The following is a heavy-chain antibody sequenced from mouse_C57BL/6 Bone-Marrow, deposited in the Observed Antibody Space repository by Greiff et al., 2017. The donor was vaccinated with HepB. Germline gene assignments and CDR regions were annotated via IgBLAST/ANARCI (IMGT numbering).Heavy chain of an antibody. D-gene: IGHD2-5*01. CDR1: GFSINSDCY. CDR2: TFYSGIT. V-gene: IGHV3-3*01. CDR3: ARDGYYSNYFDY. Sequence: EVQGVESGPSLVRPSQTLSLTCTVTGFSINSDCYWIWIRQFPGNKLEYIGYTFYSGITYYNPSLESRTYITRDTSKNQFSLKLSSVTTEDTATYYCARDGYYSNYFDYWGQGTTLTVSS. J-gene: IGHJ2*01.